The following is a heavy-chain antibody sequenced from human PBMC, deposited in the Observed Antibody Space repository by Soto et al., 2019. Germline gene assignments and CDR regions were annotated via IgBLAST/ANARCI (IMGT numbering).Heavy chain of an antibody. Sequence: QVQLVESGGGVVQPGRSLRLSCAASGFTFSSYGMHWVRRAPGKGLEWVAVISYDGSNKYYADSVKGRFTISRDNSKNTLYLQMNSLRAEDTAVYYCAKDYGDYVSYYYGMDVWGQGTTVTVSS. CDR1: GFTFSSYG. V-gene: IGHV3-30*18. CDR2: ISYDGSNK. D-gene: IGHD4-17*01. J-gene: IGHJ6*02. CDR3: AKDYGDYVSYYYGMDV.